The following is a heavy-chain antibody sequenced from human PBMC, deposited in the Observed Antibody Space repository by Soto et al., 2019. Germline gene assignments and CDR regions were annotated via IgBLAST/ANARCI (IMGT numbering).Heavy chain of an antibody. CDR2: INHSGTT. CDR1: GGSFSGCC. Sequence: PSETLSLTCAVYGGSFSGCCWTWLRQPPGKGLEWIGEINHSGTTDYNPALKSRVTMSADTSKNQFSLRMTSVTAADTAVYYCARARFDSWSHIYYGLDVWGQGTTVTVSS. V-gene: IGHV4-34*01. J-gene: IGHJ6*02. CDR3: ARARFDSWSHIYYGLDV. D-gene: IGHD3-3*01.